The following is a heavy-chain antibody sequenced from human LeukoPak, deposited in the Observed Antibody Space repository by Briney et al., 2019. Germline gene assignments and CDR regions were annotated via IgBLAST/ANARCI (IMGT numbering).Heavy chain of an antibody. J-gene: IGHJ5*02. D-gene: IGHD3-10*01. CDR2: IYYSGST. CDR3: ARDLRVRGVNSFDP. Sequence: PSETLSLTCAVYGGSFSGYYWSWIRQPPGKGLEWIGYIYYSGSTNYNPSLKSRVTISVDTSKDQFSLKRSSVTAADTAVYYCARDLRVRGVNSFDPWGQGTLVAVSS. CDR1: GGSFSGYY. V-gene: IGHV4-59*01.